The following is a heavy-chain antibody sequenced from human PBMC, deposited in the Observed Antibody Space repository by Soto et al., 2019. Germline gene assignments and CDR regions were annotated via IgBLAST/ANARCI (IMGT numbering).Heavy chain of an antibody. V-gene: IGHV4-39*01. J-gene: IGHJ4*02. CDR2: IYYTGST. D-gene: IGHD5-18*01. Sequence: PSETLSLTCTVSGGSIISGTYYWVWIRQPPGKGLEWIGNIYYTGSTYYNPSLKSRVTISVDTSKNQFSLKVGSVTAADTAVYYCARLLYNYGEIGYWGQGTLVTVSS. CDR3: ARLLYNYGEIGY. CDR1: GGSIISGTYY.